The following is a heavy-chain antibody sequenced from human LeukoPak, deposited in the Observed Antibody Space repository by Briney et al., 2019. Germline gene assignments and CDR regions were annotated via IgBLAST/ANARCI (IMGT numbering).Heavy chain of an antibody. CDR3: ARLPAVVAAGWFDP. Sequence: PSQTLSLTCTVSGGSISSGSYYWSWIRQPAGKGLEWIGRIYTSGSTNYNPSLKSRVTISVDTSKNQFSLKLSSVTAADTAVYYCARLPAVVAAGWFDPWGQGTLVTVSS. J-gene: IGHJ5*02. D-gene: IGHD2-15*01. V-gene: IGHV4-61*02. CDR1: GGSISSGSYY. CDR2: IYTSGST.